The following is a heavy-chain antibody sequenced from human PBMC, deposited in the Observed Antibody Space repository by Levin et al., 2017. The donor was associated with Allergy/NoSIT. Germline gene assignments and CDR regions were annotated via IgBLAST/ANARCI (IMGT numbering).Heavy chain of an antibody. Sequence: LTGGSLRLSCAASGFTFTSYQMSWVRQAPGKGLEWVAKIIQDASEKYYVDSVKGRFTISRDNDKNSLSLQMNNLRGEDTAIYYCARDWGDNDRTFDYWGQGTLVTVS. V-gene: IGHV3-7*04. J-gene: IGHJ4*02. CDR2: IIQDASEK. CDR3: ARDWGDNDRTFDY. CDR1: GFTFTSYQ. D-gene: IGHD2-21*02.